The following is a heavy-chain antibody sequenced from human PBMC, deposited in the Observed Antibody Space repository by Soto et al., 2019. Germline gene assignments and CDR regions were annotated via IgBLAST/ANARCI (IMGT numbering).Heavy chain of an antibody. V-gene: IGHV1-2*02. D-gene: IGHD5-12*01. J-gene: IGHJ6*02. CDR2: INPKSAAT. CDR1: GYSVRDYF. CDR3: ARIKWGLDYYNGMDV. Sequence: QVQLVQSGAEVKKSGASVKVSCKASGYSVRDYFIQWVRQAPGQGLEWVAWINPKSAATNYAKKFQGSVSLTWDTSFSTADMEQTRLRPEETAVYYCARIKWGLDYYNGMDVWGQGTTVIVSS.